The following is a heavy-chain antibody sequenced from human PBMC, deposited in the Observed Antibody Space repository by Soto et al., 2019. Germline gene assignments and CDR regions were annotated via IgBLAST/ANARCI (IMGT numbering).Heavy chain of an antibody. V-gene: IGHV3-30*18. CDR2: ISYDEIKK. D-gene: IGHD3-22*01. CDR3: AKSTYYYDNSGYSYHYGMDV. CDR1: VFTFRTYD. Sequence: RGYLRISCAASVFTFRTYDMPWVRQAPGKGLDSVAFISYDEIKKYYADSVKGRFTISRDNSKNTLYLQMNSLRAEDTAVYYCAKSTYYYDNSGYSYHYGMDVWGQGTTVTVSS. J-gene: IGHJ6*02.